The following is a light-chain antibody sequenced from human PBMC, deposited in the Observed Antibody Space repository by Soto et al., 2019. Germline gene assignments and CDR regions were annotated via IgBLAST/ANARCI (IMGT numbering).Light chain of an antibody. J-gene: IGLJ2*01. V-gene: IGLV2-14*01. Sequence: QSVLSQPASVSGSPGQSITISCSGTSSDIGGYNYVSWYQQHPGKAPKLMIFEVSNRPSGVSNRFSGSKSGNTASLTISGLQAEDEADYYCSSYTTISTLVIFGGGTKVTVL. CDR3: SSYTTISTLVI. CDR1: SSDIGGYNY. CDR2: EVS.